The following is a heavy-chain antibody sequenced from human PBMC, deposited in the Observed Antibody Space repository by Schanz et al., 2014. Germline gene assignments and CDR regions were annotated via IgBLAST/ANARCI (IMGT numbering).Heavy chain of an antibody. D-gene: IGHD5-12*01. CDR1: GYTFSSYG. Sequence: QVQLVQSGAEVKRPGASVKVSCKASGYTFSSYGITWVRQAPGQGLEWMGWINVGNGNMKYSQKFQGRVTITRDTSTSTSYMELTSLRFDDTAVYYCARDFSAYVGNYFDYWGQGTLVTVSS. CDR2: INVGNGNM. CDR3: ARDFSAYVGNYFDY. V-gene: IGHV1-18*01. J-gene: IGHJ4*02.